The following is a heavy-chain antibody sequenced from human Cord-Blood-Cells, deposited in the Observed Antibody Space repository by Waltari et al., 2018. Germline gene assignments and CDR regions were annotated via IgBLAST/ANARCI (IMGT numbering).Heavy chain of an antibody. V-gene: IGHV4-34*01. J-gene: IGHJ4*02. CDR2: INHSGST. CDR3: VRSHYYGSGSYY. Sequence: QVQLQQWGAGLLKPSETLSLTCAVYGGSFSGYYWSWIRQPPGKGLEWMGEINHSGSTNYNPSLKSRVTISVDTSKNQFSLKLSSVTAADTAVYYCVRSHYYGSGSYYWGQGTLVTVSS. D-gene: IGHD3-10*01. CDR1: GGSFSGYY.